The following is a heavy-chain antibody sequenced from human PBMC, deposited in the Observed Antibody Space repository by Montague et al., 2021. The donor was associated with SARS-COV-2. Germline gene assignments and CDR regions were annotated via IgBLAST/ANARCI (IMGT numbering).Heavy chain of an antibody. CDR2: IYYSGTT. CDR3: AGVDAGDWYFDL. CDR1: GGSISSSSYY. D-gene: IGHD2-8*01. V-gene: IGHV4-39*01. Sequence: SETLSLTCTVSGGSISSSSYYWGWIRQPPGKGPEWIGSIYYSGTTFYNPSLRSRVTMSVDTSKNQFSLRLSSVTAADTAVFYCAGVDAGDWYFDLWGRGTLVTVSS. J-gene: IGHJ2*01.